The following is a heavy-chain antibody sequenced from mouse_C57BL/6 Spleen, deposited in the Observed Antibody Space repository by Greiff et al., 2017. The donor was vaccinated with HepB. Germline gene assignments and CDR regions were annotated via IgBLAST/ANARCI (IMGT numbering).Heavy chain of an antibody. Sequence: QVQLQQSGAELVRPGASVKLSCKASGYTFTDYYINWVKQRPGQGLEWIARIYPGSGNTYYNEKFKGKATLTAEKSSSPAYMQLSSLTSEDSAVYFCARSAYSNYVDYWGQGTTLTFSS. CDR2: IYPGSGNT. J-gene: IGHJ2*01. CDR1: GYTFTDYY. V-gene: IGHV1-76*01. D-gene: IGHD2-5*01. CDR3: ARSAYSNYVDY.